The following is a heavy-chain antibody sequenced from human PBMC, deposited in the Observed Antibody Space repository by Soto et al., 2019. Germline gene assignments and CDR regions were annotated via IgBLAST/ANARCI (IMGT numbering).Heavy chain of an antibody. CDR3: ARQHGPEGVLMVYAYWGGFDP. Sequence: QLQLQESGPGLVKPSETLSLTCTVSGGSISSSSYYWGWIRQPPGKGLEWIGSIYYSGSTYYNPSLKSRVTISVDTSKNQFSLKLSSVTAADTAVYYCARQHGPEGVLMVYAYWGGFDPWGQGTLVTVSS. V-gene: IGHV4-39*01. CDR2: IYYSGST. J-gene: IGHJ5*02. D-gene: IGHD2-8*01. CDR1: GGSISSSSYY.